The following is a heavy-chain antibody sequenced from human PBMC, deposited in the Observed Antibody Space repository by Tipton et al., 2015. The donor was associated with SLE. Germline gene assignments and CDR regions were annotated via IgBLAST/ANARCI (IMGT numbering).Heavy chain of an antibody. J-gene: IGHJ2*01. CDR2: IYYSGGT. D-gene: IGHD1-14*01. Sequence: TLSLTCTVSGGSMSTYYWSWIRLPPGKGLEWIGYIYYSGGTSYNPSLNSRVTISVDTSRNQFSLKLTSATAAESAVYYCARYSLTTWRLDLWARGTLVTVSS. CDR3: ARYSLTTWRLDL. V-gene: IGHV4-59*01. CDR1: GGSMSTYY.